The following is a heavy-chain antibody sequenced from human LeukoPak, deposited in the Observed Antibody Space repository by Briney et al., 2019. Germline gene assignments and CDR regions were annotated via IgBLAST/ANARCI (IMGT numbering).Heavy chain of an antibody. CDR1: GFTVRSNY. CDR3: ARESSGYASEAFDV. J-gene: IGHJ3*01. V-gene: IGHV3-53*01. Sequence: PGGSLRLSCAASGFTVRSNYMSWVRQAPGKGLEWVSIIYTGGSTDYADSVKGRFTISRDTSKNTLYLQMNSLRAEDTAVYYCARESSGYASEAFDVWGQGTMVTVYS. CDR2: IYTGGST. D-gene: IGHD3-22*01.